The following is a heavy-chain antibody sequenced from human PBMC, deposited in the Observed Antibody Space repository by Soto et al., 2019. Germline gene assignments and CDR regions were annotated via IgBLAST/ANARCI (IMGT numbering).Heavy chain of an antibody. CDR2: IYSGGNT. CDR1: GFTVSSNY. D-gene: IGHD1-1*01. J-gene: IGHJ4*01. Sequence: EVQLVETGGGLIQPGGSLRLSCTASGFTVSSNYMTWVRQAPGKGLEWVSVIYSGGNTYYEDSVKGRFTSSRDKSKNTLYLHMNSRRAADTAAYYCAGATGRYWGHGTLVTVSS. CDR3: AGATGRY. V-gene: IGHV3-53*02.